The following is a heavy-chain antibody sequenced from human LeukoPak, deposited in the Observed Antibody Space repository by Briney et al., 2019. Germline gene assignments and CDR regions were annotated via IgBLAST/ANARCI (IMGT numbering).Heavy chain of an antibody. Sequence: GGSLRLSCAASGFTFSSYSMNWVRQAPGKGLEWVSSISSSSSYIYYADSVKGRFTISRDNAKNSLYLQMNSLRAEDTAVYYCARDITGGGLAEGFDYWGQGTLVTVSS. CDR2: ISSSSSYI. CDR1: GFTFSSYS. D-gene: IGHD1-14*01. V-gene: IGHV3-21*01. J-gene: IGHJ4*02. CDR3: ARDITGGGLAEGFDY.